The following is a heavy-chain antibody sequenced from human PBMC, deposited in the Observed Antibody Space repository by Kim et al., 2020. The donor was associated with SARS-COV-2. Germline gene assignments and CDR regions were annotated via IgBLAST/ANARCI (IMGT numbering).Heavy chain of an antibody. Sequence: GGSLRLSCSASGFTFASYWVHWVRHSPERGLEWVSRIKTDETSTSYGDSVKGRFTISRDNARSTLHLQMNSLRDEDKAVYFCASQATGRLGWFGESRLGLCGWGQGTTVTV. CDR3: ASQATGRLGWFGESRLGLCG. J-gene: IGHJ6*02. CDR2: IKTDETST. CDR1: GFTFASYW. V-gene: IGHV3-74*01. D-gene: IGHD3-10*01.